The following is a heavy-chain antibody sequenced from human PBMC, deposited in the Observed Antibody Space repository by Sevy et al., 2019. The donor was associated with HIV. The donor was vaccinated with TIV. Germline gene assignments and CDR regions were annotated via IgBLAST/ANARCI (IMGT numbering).Heavy chain of an antibody. CDR2: IYHSGST. CDR1: GYTISSGYY. CDR3: ARDYSSGWFGELFRNYYYGMDV. V-gene: IGHV4-38-2*02. J-gene: IGHJ6*02. D-gene: IGHD3-10*01. Sequence: SETLSLTCTVSGYTISSGYYWGWIRQPPGKGLEWIGSIYHSGSTYYNPSLKSRVTISVDTSKNQFSLKLSSVTAADTAVYYCARDYSSGWFGELFRNYYYGMDVWGQWTTVTVSS.